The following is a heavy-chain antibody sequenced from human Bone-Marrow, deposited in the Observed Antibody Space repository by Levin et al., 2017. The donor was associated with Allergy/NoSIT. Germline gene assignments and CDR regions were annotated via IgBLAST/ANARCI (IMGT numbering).Heavy chain of an antibody. CDR1: GFSFSDYG. CDR3: AKERHTQLRLRDYFDS. V-gene: IGHV3-23*01. CDR2: ISYNGGNT. Sequence: ASVKVSCAASGFSFSDYGMTWVRQAPGKGLEWVSTISYNGGNTYYADSVNGRFTISRDNSKNTVSLQMNSLRADYPAAYFCAKERHTQLRLRDYFDSWGQGTLVTVSS. J-gene: IGHJ4*02. D-gene: IGHD1-1*01.